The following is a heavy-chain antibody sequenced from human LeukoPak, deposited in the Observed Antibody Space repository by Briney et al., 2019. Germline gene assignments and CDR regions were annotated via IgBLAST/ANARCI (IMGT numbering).Heavy chain of an antibody. J-gene: IGHJ4*02. Sequence: GGSLRLSCAASGFTFSSYAMHWVRQAPGKGLEWVAVISYDGSNKYYADSVKGRFTISRDNSKNTLYLQMNSLRAEDTAVYYCARVLGRGILNYWGQGTLVTVSS. D-gene: IGHD2-15*01. CDR1: GFTFSSYA. CDR2: ISYDGSNK. V-gene: IGHV3-30*04. CDR3: ARVLGRGILNY.